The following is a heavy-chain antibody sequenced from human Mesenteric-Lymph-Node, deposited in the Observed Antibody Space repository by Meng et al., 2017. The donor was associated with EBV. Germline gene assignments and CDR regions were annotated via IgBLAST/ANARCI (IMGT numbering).Heavy chain of an antibody. V-gene: IGHV4-39*07. D-gene: IGHD6-13*01. Sequence: LQLQESGPGLVKPSETLSLPCTVSGGSIGSNHYYWGWIRQPPGKGLEWIGSMYYNGSPSYSPSLKSRVTISVDTSKNQFSLKLNSVTAADTAVYYCARPDSSSWIHFDYWGQGTLVTVSS. J-gene: IGHJ4*02. CDR1: GGSIGSNHYY. CDR2: MYYNGSP. CDR3: ARPDSSSWIHFDY.